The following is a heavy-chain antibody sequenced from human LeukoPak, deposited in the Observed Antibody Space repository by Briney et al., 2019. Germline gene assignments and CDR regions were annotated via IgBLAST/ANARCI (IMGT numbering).Heavy chain of an antibody. D-gene: IGHD6-19*01. CDR2: ISSSSSTI. CDR3: AREKGSSGWYYYYYYMDV. J-gene: IGHJ6*03. Sequence: PGGSLRLSCAASGFTFSSYSMNWVRQAPGKGLEWVSYISSSSSTIYYADSVKGRFAISRDNAKNSLYLQMNSLRAEDTAVYYCAREKGSSGWYYYYYYMDVWGKGTTVTVSS. V-gene: IGHV3-48*01. CDR1: GFTFSSYS.